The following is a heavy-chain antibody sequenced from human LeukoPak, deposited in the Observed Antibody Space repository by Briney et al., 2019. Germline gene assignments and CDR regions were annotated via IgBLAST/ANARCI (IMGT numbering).Heavy chain of an antibody. V-gene: IGHV1-3*01. Sequence: ASVKVSCKASGYTFSAYAVHWVRQAPGQSLEWMGWARAGPTETPYSQKFQGRVTITRDASANIAYMELTSLRSEDTAVYYCARDRARVGATPPGYWGQGTLVTVSS. CDR2: ARAGPTET. CDR1: GYTFSAYA. CDR3: ARDRARVGATPPGY. J-gene: IGHJ4*02. D-gene: IGHD1-26*01.